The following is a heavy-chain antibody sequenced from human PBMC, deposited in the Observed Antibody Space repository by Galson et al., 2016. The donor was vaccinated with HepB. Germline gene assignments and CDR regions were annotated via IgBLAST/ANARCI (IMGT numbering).Heavy chain of an antibody. D-gene: IGHD6-6*01. CDR3: TTDPLTSCSSAFDY. V-gene: IGHV3-66*01. Sequence: SLRLSCAVSGFTVSSSYMSWVRQAPGKRPEWVAVIYSRVSTYYADSVKGRFTISRDNSNDTLYLQMNSLRAEDTALYYCTTDPLTSCSSAFDYWGPGTLVTVSS. CDR1: GFTVSSSY. J-gene: IGHJ4*02. CDR2: IYSRVST.